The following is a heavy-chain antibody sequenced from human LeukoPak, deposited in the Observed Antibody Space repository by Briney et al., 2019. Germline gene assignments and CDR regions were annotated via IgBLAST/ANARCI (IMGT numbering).Heavy chain of an antibody. Sequence: GGSLRLSCAASGFTFSSYVMNWVRQAPGKGLEWVSTLSVNSDTIHYAESVKGRFTISRDNSKSTLYLQLNSLRAEDTAVYYCAPYSGYCSGGSCPRWFDPWGQGTLVTVSS. D-gene: IGHD2-15*01. CDR1: GFTFSSYV. CDR2: LSVNSDTI. V-gene: IGHV3-23*01. J-gene: IGHJ5*02. CDR3: APYSGYCSGGSCPRWFDP.